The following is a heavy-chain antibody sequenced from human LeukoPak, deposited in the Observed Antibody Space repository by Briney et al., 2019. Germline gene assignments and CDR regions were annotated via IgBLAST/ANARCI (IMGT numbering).Heavy chain of an antibody. CDR3: ARLDCSGGSCYSGDY. Sequence: GGSLRLSCAASGGTFSSYAISWVRQAPGQGLEWMGRIIPILGIANYAQKFQGRVTITADKSTSTAYMELSSLRSEDTAVYYCARLDCSGGSCYSGDYWGQGTLVTVSS. V-gene: IGHV1-69*04. CDR1: GGTFSSYA. J-gene: IGHJ4*02. CDR2: IIPILGIA. D-gene: IGHD2-15*01.